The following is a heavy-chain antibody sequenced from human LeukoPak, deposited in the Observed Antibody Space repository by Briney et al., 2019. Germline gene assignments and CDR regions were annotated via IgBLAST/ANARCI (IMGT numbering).Heavy chain of an antibody. D-gene: IGHD6-13*01. V-gene: IGHV3-13*01. J-gene: IGHJ4*02. CDR2: IGTAGDT. Sequence: GGSLRLSCAASGFTFSSYDMHWVRQATGKGLEWVSAIGTAGDTYYPGSVKGRFTISRENAKNSLYLQMNSLRAGDTAVYYCAALMGIAAAGMWGSIQADYWGQGTLVTVSS. CDR1: GFTFSSYD. CDR3: AALMGIAAAGMWGSIQADY.